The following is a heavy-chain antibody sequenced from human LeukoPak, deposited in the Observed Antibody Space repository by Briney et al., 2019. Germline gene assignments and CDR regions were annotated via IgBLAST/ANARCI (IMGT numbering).Heavy chain of an antibody. CDR1: GFTFSTHW. CDR2: IKQDGSEK. Sequence: GGSLRLSCAASGFTFSTHWMTWVRQAPGKGLEWVANIKQDGSEKYYLDSVKGRFTISRDNAKNSLFLQMNSLRAEDTAVYYCARKSYSSGWYVFDYWGQGTLVTVSS. CDR3: ARKSYSSGWYVFDY. D-gene: IGHD6-19*01. J-gene: IGHJ4*02. V-gene: IGHV3-7*01.